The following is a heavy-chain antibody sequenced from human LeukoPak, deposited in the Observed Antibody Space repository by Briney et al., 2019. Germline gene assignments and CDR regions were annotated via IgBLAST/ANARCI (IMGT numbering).Heavy chain of an antibody. V-gene: IGHV3-23*01. Sequence: SGGSLRLSCTASGFTFSSYAMNWVRQAPGKGLDWVSVITNGGTTYYADSVKGRFTISRDNSKSTLFLQMNSLRAEDTAIYYCTKDLSALQWAGDETTVTEGYWGQRTLVTVSS. CDR1: GFTFSSYA. CDR3: TKDLSALQWAGDETTVTEGY. J-gene: IGHJ4*02. D-gene: IGHD4-17*01. CDR2: ITNGGTT.